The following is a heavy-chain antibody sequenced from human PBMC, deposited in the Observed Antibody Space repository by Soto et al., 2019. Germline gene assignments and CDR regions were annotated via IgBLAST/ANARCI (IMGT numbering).Heavy chain of an antibody. CDR1: GFTFSNAW. Sequence: EVQLVESGGGLVKPGGSLRLSCAASGFTFSNAWKSWVRQAPGKGLEWVGRIKSISDGGTTDYAAPVKGRFTISRDDSKNTLYLQMNSLKTEDTAVYFCTTDAAIVWGQGTLVTVSS. CDR2: IKSISDGGTT. V-gene: IGHV3-15*01. J-gene: IGHJ4*02. CDR3: TTDAAIV. D-gene: IGHD1-26*01.